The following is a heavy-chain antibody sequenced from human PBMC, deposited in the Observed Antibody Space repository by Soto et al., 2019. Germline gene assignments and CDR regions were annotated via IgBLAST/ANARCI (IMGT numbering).Heavy chain of an antibody. CDR1: GFTFSGSA. Sequence: EVQLVESGGGLVQPGGSLKLSCAASGFTFSGSAMHWVRQASGKGLEWVGRIRSKANSYATAYAASVKGRFTISRDDSKNTAYLQMNSLKPEDTAVYYCTRQSPHEAVTNSTPFAPYYYYYMDVWGKGTTATVSS. CDR2: IRSKANSYAT. V-gene: IGHV3-73*01. J-gene: IGHJ6*03. CDR3: TRQSPHEAVTNSTPFAPYYYYYMDV. D-gene: IGHD6-25*01.